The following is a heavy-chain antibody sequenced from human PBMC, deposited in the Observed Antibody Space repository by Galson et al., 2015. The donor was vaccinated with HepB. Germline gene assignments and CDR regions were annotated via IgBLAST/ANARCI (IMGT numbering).Heavy chain of an antibody. CDR1: GFTFSSYS. V-gene: IGHV3-30-3*01. CDR2: ISYDGINK. Sequence: SLRLSCAASGFTFSSYSMNWVRQAPGKGLEWVALISYDGINKYYADSLKGRFTISRDKSKNTLFLQMNNMRGEDTALYYCASLETRGMTTMPFDYWGQGTLVTVSS. CDR3: ASLETRGMTTMPFDY. D-gene: IGHD5-24*01. J-gene: IGHJ4*02.